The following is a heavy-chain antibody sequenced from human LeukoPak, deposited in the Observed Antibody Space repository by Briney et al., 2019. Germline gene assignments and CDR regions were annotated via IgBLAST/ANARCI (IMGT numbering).Heavy chain of an antibody. D-gene: IGHD1-14*01. CDR3: ARAPAGMDV. V-gene: IGHV1-69*04. CDR2: IIPIFDIV. J-gene: IGHJ6*02. CDR1: GGTFNNYA. Sequence: VASVKVSCKASGGTFNNYAITWVRQAPGQGLEWMGRIIPIFDIVNYTQKFQGRVTITAGTITNTAYMELSSLRSEDTAVYFCARAPAGMDVWAKGPRSSSP.